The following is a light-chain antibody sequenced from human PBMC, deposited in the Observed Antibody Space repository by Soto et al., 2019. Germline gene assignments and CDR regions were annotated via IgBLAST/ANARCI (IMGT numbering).Light chain of an antibody. V-gene: IGKV1-39*01. Sequence: DIQMTPSPSSLSASVGDRVTITCRASQNISSYLNWYQQKPGKAPKLLIYAASSLQSGVPSRFSGSGSGTDFTLTISSLQPEDFATYYCQQTYSTPPTFGQGTKVDI. J-gene: IGKJ1*01. CDR2: AAS. CDR1: QNISSY. CDR3: QQTYSTPPT.